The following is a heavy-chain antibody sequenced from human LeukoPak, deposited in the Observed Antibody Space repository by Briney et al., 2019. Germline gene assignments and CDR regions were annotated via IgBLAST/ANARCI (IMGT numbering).Heavy chain of an antibody. CDR2: INPSGGST. D-gene: IGHD1-1*01. CDR1: GYTFTGYY. J-gene: IGHJ6*03. V-gene: IGHV1-46*01. CDR3: ARAPGDYYYYMDV. Sequence: ASVTVSCTASGYTFTGYYIHWVRQAPGQGLEWMGIINPSGGSTSYAQKFQGRVTMTRDMSTSTVYMELSSLRSEDTAVYCCARAPGDYYYYMDVWGKGTTVTVSS.